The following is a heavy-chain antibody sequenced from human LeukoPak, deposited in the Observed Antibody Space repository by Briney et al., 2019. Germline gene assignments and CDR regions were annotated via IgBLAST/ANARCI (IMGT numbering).Heavy chain of an antibody. Sequence: SETLSLTCAVYGGSFSGYYWSWIRQPPGKGLEWIGEINHSGSTNYNPSLKSRVTISVDTSKNQFSLKLSSVTAAGTAVYYCASGGAITMVRGVITYFDYWGQGTLVTVSS. V-gene: IGHV4-34*01. CDR2: INHSGST. D-gene: IGHD3-10*01. J-gene: IGHJ4*02. CDR3: ASGGAITMVRGVITYFDY. CDR1: GGSFSGYY.